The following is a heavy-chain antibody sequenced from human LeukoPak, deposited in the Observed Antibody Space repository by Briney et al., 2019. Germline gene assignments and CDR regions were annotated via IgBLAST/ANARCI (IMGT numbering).Heavy chain of an antibody. CDR3: ARQFLSSTNYRSAWDY. V-gene: IGHV4-39*01. CDR2: IYYSGST. D-gene: IGHD2-2*01. Sequence: PSETLSLTCTVSDGSISSSGYYWGWIRQPPGKGLEWIDSIYYSGSTYYNPSLKSRVTISVDTSKNQFSLKLSSVTAADTAVYYCARQFLSSTNYRSAWDYWGQGTLVTVSS. J-gene: IGHJ4*02. CDR1: DGSISSSGYY.